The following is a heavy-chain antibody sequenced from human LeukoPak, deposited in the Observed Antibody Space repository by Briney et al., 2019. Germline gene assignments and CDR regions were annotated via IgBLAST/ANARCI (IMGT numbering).Heavy chain of an antibody. J-gene: IGHJ4*02. CDR3: ATEHWGPNS. CDR2: ISSSSSYI. V-gene: IGHV3-21*01. Sequence: GGSLRLSCAASGFTFSSYSMNWVRQAPGKGLEWVSSISSSSSYIYYADSVKGRFTISRDNAKNSLFLQMSSLRGEDTALYYCATEHWGPNSWGQGTLVTVSS. CDR1: GFTFSSYS. D-gene: IGHD3-16*01.